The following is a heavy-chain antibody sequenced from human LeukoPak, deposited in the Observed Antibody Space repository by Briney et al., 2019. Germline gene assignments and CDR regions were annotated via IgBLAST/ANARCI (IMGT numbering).Heavy chain of an antibody. CDR1: GFTFSSYS. CDR2: ISSSSSYI. V-gene: IGHV3-21*04. CDR3: ATFDILDSRWTSDAFDI. Sequence: SGGSLRLSCAASGFTFSSYSMNWVRQAPGKGLEWVSSISSSSSYIYHADSVKGRFTISRDNAKNSLYLQMNSLRAEDTAVYYCATFDILDSRWTSDAFDIWGQGTMVTVSS. J-gene: IGHJ3*02. D-gene: IGHD3-9*01.